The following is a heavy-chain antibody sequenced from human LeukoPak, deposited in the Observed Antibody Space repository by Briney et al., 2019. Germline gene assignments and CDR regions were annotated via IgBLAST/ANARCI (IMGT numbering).Heavy chain of an antibody. D-gene: IGHD4-17*01. CDR1: GFTLSNCV. CDR2: TWYDGSNE. Sequence: PGGSLRLSCAASGFTLSNCVMHWVRQAPGKGLEWVALTWYDGSNEYYADSVKGRFTISRDNSKNTLYLQINSLRAEDTAVYYCAREANGDSAFDYWGQGTLVTVSS. CDR3: AREANGDSAFDY. V-gene: IGHV3-33*01. J-gene: IGHJ4*02.